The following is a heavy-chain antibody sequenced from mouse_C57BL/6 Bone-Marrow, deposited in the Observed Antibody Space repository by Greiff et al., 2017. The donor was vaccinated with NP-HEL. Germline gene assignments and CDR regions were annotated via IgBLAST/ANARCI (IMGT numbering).Heavy chain of an antibody. CDR2: IWSGGST. CDR3: ARKVYYGNYGAMDY. CDR1: GFSLTSYG. D-gene: IGHD2-1*01. Sequence: VQLVESGPGLVQPSQSLSITCTVSGFSLTSYGVHWVRQSPGKGLEWLGVIWSGGSTDHNAAFISRLSISKDNSKSQVFYKMNSLQADATAIYYYARKVYYGNYGAMDYWGQGTSVTVSS. J-gene: IGHJ4*01. V-gene: IGHV2-2*01.